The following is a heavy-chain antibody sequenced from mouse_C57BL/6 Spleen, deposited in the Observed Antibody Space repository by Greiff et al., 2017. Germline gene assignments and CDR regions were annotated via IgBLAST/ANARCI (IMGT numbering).Heavy chain of an antibody. V-gene: IGHV1-61*01. Sequence: VQLQQPGAELVRPGSSVKLSCKASGYTFTSYWMDWVKQRPGQGLEWIGNIYPSDSETHYNQKFKDKATLTVDKSSSTAYMQLSSLTSEDSAVYYCARSHPYFDYWGQGTTLTVSS. CDR2: IYPSDSET. CDR3: ARSHPYFDY. J-gene: IGHJ2*01. CDR1: GYTFTSYW.